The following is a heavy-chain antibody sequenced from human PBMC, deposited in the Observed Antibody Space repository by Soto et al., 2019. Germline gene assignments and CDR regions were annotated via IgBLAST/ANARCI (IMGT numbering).Heavy chain of an antibody. J-gene: IGHJ5*02. CDR3: AKDWGVGIAAAGSFRGFDP. Sequence: PGGSLRLSCVASGFSFSSYEMNWVRQAPGKGLEWVSYISISGSTQYYADSVKGRFTISRDNAKNSLYLQMNSLRAEDTALYYCAKDWGVGIAAAGSFRGFDPWGQGTLVTVSS. D-gene: IGHD6-13*01. V-gene: IGHV3-48*03. CDR2: ISISGSTQ. CDR1: GFSFSSYE.